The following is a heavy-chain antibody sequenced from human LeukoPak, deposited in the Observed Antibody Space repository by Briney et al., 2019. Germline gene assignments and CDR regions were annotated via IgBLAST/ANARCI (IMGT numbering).Heavy chain of an antibody. V-gene: IGHV4-4*07. CDR3: ARDLYSSSWYYYGMDV. CDR2: INTRGGT. CDR1: GGSINSFY. J-gene: IGHJ6*02. Sequence: SETLSLTCTVSGGSINSFYWSWIRQPAGKGLEWIGRINTRGGTIYNPSLQSRVTMSVDTSKNQFSLTLSSVTAADTAVYYCARDLYSSSWYYYGMDVWGQGTTVTVSS. D-gene: IGHD6-13*01.